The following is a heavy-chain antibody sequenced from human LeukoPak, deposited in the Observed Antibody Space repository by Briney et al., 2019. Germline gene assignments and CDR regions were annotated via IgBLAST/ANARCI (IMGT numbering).Heavy chain of an antibody. V-gene: IGHV3-7*01. CDR1: GFTFSRCW. J-gene: IGHJ4*02. Sequence: GGSLRLSCVASGFTFSRCWMSWVRQAPGKGLEWVAKIKQDGSGEYYLDSVKGRFTISRDNAKNSLYLQMNSLRADDTAVYFCTTGYSSGWYNEGNYWGQGTLVTVSS. CDR3: TTGYSSGWYNEGNY. D-gene: IGHD6-19*01. CDR2: IKQDGSGE.